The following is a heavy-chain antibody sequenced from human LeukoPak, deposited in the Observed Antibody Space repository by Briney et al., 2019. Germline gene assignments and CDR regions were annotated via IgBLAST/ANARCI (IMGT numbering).Heavy chain of an antibody. V-gene: IGHV3-30*18. Sequence: PGGSLRLSCAASGFTFSSYGMHWVRQAPGKGLEWVAVISYDGSNKYYADSVKGRFTISRDNSKNTLYLQMNSLRAEDTAVYYCAKEVSIAVAGSDLYDAFDIWGQGTMVTVSS. CDR3: AKEVSIAVAGSDLYDAFDI. CDR1: GFTFSSYG. J-gene: IGHJ3*02. CDR2: ISYDGSNK. D-gene: IGHD6-19*01.